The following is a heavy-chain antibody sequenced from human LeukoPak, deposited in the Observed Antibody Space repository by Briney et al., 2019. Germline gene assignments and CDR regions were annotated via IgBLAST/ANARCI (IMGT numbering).Heavy chain of an antibody. V-gene: IGHV4-39*01. CDR3: ARRYYYDSSGYNPFHH. CDR2: IYYSGST. CDR1: GGSISGRSYY. D-gene: IGHD3-22*01. Sequence: TSETLSLTCTVSGGSISGRSYYWGWIRQPPGKGLEWIGSIYYSGSTYYNPSLKSRVTISVDTSKNQFSLKLSSVTAADTAVYYCARRYYYDSSGYNPFHHWGQGTLVTVSS. J-gene: IGHJ4*02.